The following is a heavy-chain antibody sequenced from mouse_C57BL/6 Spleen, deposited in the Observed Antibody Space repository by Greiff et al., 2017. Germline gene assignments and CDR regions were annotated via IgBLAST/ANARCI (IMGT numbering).Heavy chain of an antibody. D-gene: IGHD4-1*01. CDR1: GYTFTDYY. CDR3: ARTWDVWFAY. J-gene: IGHJ3*01. CDR2: INPNNGGT. Sequence: EVKLQQSGPELVKPGASVKISCKASGYTFTDYYMNWVKQSHGKSLEWIGDINPNNGGTSYNQKFKGKATLTVDKSSRTAYMELRSLTSEDSAVYYCARTWDVWFAYWGQGTLVTVSA. V-gene: IGHV1-26*01.